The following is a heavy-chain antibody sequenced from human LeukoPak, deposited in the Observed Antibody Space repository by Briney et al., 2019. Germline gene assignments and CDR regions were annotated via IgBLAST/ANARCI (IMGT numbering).Heavy chain of an antibody. J-gene: IGHJ4*02. CDR3: ARQYYYDSSGYYLFDY. CDR1: GGSISSSSYY. D-gene: IGHD3-22*01. CDR2: IYYSGST. V-gene: IGHV4-39*01. Sequence: SETLSLTCTVSGGSISSSSYYWGWIRQPPGKGLEWIGSIYYSGSTYYNPSLKSRVTISVDTYKNQFSLKLSSVTAADTAVYFCARQYYYDSSGYYLFDYWGQGTLVTVSS.